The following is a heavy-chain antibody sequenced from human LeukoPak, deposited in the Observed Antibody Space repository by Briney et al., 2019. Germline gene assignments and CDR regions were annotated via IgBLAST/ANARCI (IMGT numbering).Heavy chain of an antibody. CDR3: ARASRSHFDY. CDR2: ISYDGSNK. CDR1: GFTFSSFA. J-gene: IGHJ4*02. V-gene: IGHV3-30*16. Sequence: GGSLRLSCAASGFTFSSFAMRWVRQAPGKGLGWVAVISYDGSNKYYADSVKGRLTIARDNSKNTLYLQMNSLIAKETAVYFCARASRSHFDYWGQGTLVTVSS.